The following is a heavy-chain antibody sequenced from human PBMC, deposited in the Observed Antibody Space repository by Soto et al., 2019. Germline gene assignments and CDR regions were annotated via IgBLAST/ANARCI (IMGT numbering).Heavy chain of an antibody. CDR3: ARGGGFDSFDY. CDR1: GASITYGAYS. J-gene: IGHJ4*01. V-gene: IGHV4-30-2*01. Sequence: QLQLHMSGSGLVKPSQTLSLTCTVSGASITYGAYSWIWIRQTPGKGIEWIGYINHLETTFYNPSFQSRRTKSIDRTKNQISLNLKSMSAADRAVYFFARGGGFDSFDYLGHGILVTVSS. D-gene: IGHD3-10*01. CDR2: INHLETT.